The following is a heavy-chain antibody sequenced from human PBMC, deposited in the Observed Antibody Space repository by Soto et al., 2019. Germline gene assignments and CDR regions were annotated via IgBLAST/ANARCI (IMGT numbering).Heavy chain of an antibody. CDR3: AKDQVGSYPYGMDV. J-gene: IGHJ6*02. Sequence: PGGSLRLSCAASGFTFSYFNMNWVRQAPGKGLEWIAVISYDGSNKYYADSVKGRFTISRDNSKNTLYLQMNSLRAEDTAVYYCAKDQVGSYPYGMDVWGQGTTVTVSS. D-gene: IGHD1-26*01. CDR1: GFTFSYFN. CDR2: ISYDGSNK. V-gene: IGHV3-30*18.